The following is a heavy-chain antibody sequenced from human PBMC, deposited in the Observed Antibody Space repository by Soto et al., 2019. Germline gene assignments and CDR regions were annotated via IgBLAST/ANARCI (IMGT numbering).Heavy chain of an antibody. J-gene: IGHJ6*02. CDR1: GGSISSYY. V-gene: IGHV4-59*01. CDR2: IYYSGST. Sequence: PSETLSLTCTVSGGSISSYYWSWIRQPPGKGLEWIGYIYYSGSTNYNPSLKSRVTISVDTSKNQFSLKLSSVTAADTAVYYCARFSYGGAYYSILAGYPGSGGMDVWGQGSTVTVAS. CDR3: ARFSYGGAYYSILAGYPGSGGMDV. D-gene: IGHD3-9*01.